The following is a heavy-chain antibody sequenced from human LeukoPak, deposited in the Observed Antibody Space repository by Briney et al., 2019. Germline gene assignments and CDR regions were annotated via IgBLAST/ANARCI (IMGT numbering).Heavy chain of an antibody. Sequence: ASVKVSCKASGGTFSSYAISWVRQAPGQGLEWMGGIIPIFGTANYAQKFQGRVTITADESTSTAYMELSSLRSEDTAVYYCARVKVATITSYYYYYYYMDVWGKGTTVTVSS. CDR1: GGTFSSYA. D-gene: IGHD5-12*01. CDR3: ARVKVATITSYYYYYYYMDV. J-gene: IGHJ6*03. V-gene: IGHV1-69*13. CDR2: IIPIFGTA.